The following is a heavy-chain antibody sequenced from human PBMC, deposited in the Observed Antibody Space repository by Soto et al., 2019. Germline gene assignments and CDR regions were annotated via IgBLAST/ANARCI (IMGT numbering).Heavy chain of an antibody. CDR2: IYYSGST. CDR1: GGSISSGNYY. V-gene: IGHV4-30-4*01. CDR3: ARVRDYDSSGYAVPCFDY. D-gene: IGHD3-22*01. Sequence: QVQLQESGPGLVKPSQTLSLTCTVSGGSISSGNYYWSWIRQPPGKGLEWIGYIYYSGSTYYNPSLTGRVTISIDTSKYHFSLKLSSVTAADTAVYYCARVRDYDSSGYAVPCFDYWGQGTLVTVSS. J-gene: IGHJ4*02.